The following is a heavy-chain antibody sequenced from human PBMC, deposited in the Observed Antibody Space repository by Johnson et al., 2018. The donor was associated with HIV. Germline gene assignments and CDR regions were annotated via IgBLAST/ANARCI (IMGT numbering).Heavy chain of an antibody. V-gene: IGHV3-23*04. D-gene: IGHD1-26*01. CDR1: GFTFDDYG. J-gene: IGHJ3*02. CDR3: AKGNSGIYGLTHAFDI. CDR2: ISGSGGST. Sequence: EKLVESGGGVVRPGGSLRLSCAASGFTFDDYGMSWVRQAPGKGLEWVSGISGSGGSTYYADSVKGRFTISRDNSKNTLYLQMNSLRAEETAGYYCAKGNSGIYGLTHAFDIWGQGTMVTVSS.